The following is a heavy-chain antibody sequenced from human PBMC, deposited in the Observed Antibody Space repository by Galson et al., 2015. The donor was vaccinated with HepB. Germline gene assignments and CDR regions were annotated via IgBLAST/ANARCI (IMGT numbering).Heavy chain of an antibody. CDR2: IDPSDSYS. J-gene: IGHJ4*02. Sequence: QSGAEVKKPGESLRISCKGSGYNFATYSINWVRQLPGRGLEWMGKIDPSDSYSNYSPSFQGHVTFWADKSISTAYLQWTSLKASDTAIYYCAGRVGGIRRSDYWGQGTLITVSP. CDR3: AGRVGGIRRSDY. V-gene: IGHV5-10-1*01. D-gene: IGHD1-26*01. CDR1: GYNFATYS.